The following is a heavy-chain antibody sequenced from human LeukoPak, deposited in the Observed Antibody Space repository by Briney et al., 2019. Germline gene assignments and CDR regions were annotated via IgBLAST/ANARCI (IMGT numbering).Heavy chain of an antibody. D-gene: IGHD2-2*01. J-gene: IGHJ5*02. V-gene: IGHV1-24*01. CDR2: FDPEDGAT. Sequence: GSLKPSCTVSGYTLTELSMHWVRQAPGKGLEWMGGFDPEDGATIYAQPFEGRLTMPEDKSTDTAFMALNSLGSEDTAVYYCATLGYCSSSSWYGWFEPWGKGTLVTVSS. CDR3: ATLGYCSSSSWYGWFEP. CDR1: GYTLTELS.